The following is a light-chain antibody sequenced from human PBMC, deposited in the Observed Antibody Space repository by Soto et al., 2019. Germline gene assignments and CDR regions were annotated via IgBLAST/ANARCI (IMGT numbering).Light chain of an antibody. Sequence: QSVLTQPPSASGSPGQSVTISCTGTSSDVGSYNYVSWYQQHPGKAPKLMIYDVSKRPSGVPDRFSGSKSGNPASLTVSGLQAEEEADYYCSSYVGSSNGQLGFGGGTKVTVL. CDR3: SSYVGSSNGQLG. CDR1: SSDVGSYNY. V-gene: IGLV2-8*01. J-gene: IGLJ2*01. CDR2: DVS.